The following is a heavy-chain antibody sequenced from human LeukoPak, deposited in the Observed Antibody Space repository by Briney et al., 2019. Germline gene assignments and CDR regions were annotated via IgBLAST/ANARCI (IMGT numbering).Heavy chain of an antibody. D-gene: IGHD2-2*01. Sequence: GGSLRLSCTASGFTFGDYAMSWVRQAPGKGLEWVGFIRSKAYGGTTEYAASVKGRFTISRDDSKSIAYLQMNSLKTEDTAVYYCARDHGLGLGYCSSTSCYDYYYYMDVWGKGTTVTVSS. V-gene: IGHV3-49*04. CDR2: IRSKAYGGTT. J-gene: IGHJ6*03. CDR3: ARDHGLGLGYCSSTSCYDYYYYMDV. CDR1: GFTFGDYA.